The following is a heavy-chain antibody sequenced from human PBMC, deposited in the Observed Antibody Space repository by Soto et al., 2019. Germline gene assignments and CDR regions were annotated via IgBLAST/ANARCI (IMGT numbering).Heavy chain of an antibody. J-gene: IGHJ4*02. Sequence: GGSLRLSCAASGFTFSSYWMSWVRQAPGKGLEWVANIKQDGSEKYYVDSVKGRFTISRDNAKNSLYLQMNSLRAEDTAVYYCARSTGYSSSLYEGGDYWGQGTLVTVSS. CDR1: GFTFSSYW. D-gene: IGHD6-13*01. CDR2: IKQDGSEK. CDR3: ARSTGYSSSLYEGGDY. V-gene: IGHV3-7*01.